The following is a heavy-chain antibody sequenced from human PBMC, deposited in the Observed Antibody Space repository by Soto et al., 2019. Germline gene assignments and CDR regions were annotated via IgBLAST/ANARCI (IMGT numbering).Heavy chain of an antibody. D-gene: IGHD5-12*01. CDR3: ARGGSGYDFDY. Sequence: QVQLVESGGGVVQLGRSLRLSCAASGFTFSSYGMHWVRQAPGKGLEWVTVIWYDGSNKYYADSVKGRFTISRDNSKNTLYLQMNSLRAEDTAVYYCARGGSGYDFDYWGQGTLVTVSS. J-gene: IGHJ4*02. CDR2: IWYDGSNK. V-gene: IGHV3-33*01. CDR1: GFTFSSYG.